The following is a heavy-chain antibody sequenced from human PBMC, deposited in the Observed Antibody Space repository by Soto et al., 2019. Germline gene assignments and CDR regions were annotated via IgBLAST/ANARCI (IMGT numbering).Heavy chain of an antibody. J-gene: IGHJ1*01. CDR3: ARDAPMVRGVIKAEYFQH. V-gene: IGHV1-69*08. CDR1: GGTFSSYT. CDR2: IIPSLGIA. Sequence: QVQLVQSGAEVKKPGSSVKVSCKASGGTFSSYTISWVRQAPGQGLEWMGRIIPSLGIANYAQKFQGRVKITADKSTSTAYMELSSVRSEDTAVYYCARDAPMVRGVIKAEYFQHWGQGTLVTVSS. D-gene: IGHD3-10*01.